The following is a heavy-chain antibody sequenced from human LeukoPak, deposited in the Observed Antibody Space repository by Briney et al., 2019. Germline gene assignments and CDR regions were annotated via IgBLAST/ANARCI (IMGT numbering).Heavy chain of an antibody. J-gene: IGHJ5*02. D-gene: IGHD3-10*01. CDR2: IYWDDDK. CDR1: GFSLGTSGVG. Sequence: SGPTLVKPTQTLTLTCTFSGFSLGTSGVGVGWIRQPPVKALEWLALIYWDDDKRYSPSLKSRLTITKDTSKNQVVLTMTNMDPVDTATYYCAHGSLWFRDNWFDPWGQGTLVTVSS. V-gene: IGHV2-5*02. CDR3: AHGSLWFRDNWFDP.